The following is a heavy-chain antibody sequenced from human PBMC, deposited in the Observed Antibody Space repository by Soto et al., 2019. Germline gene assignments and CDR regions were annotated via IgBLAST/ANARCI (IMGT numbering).Heavy chain of an antibody. V-gene: IGHV4-31*03. CDR2: IYYSGST. Sequence: ASETLSLTCTVSGGSISSGGYYWSWIRQHPGKGLEWIGYIYYSGSTYYNPSLKSRVTISVGTSKNQFSLKLSSLTAADTAVYYCARVIPTVTTYYFDYWGQGTLVTVSS. J-gene: IGHJ4*02. CDR1: GGSISSGGYY. D-gene: IGHD4-17*01. CDR3: ARVIPTVTTYYFDY.